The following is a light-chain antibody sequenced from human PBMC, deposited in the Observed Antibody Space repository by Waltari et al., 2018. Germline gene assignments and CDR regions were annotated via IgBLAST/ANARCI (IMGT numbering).Light chain of an antibody. CDR2: DDN. CDR3: CSYAGSYTWV. Sequence: QSALTQPASVSGSPGQSITISCTGTSSAVGKYNLVSWYQQYPGKAPKVMIYDDNRRPSGVSDRFSGSKSGNTASLTISGVQAEDEADYYCCSYAGSYTWVFGGGTKLTVL. CDR1: SSAVGKYNL. V-gene: IGLV2-23*01. J-gene: IGLJ3*02.